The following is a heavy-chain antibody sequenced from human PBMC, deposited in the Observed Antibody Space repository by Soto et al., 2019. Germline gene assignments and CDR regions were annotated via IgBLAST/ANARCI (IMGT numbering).Heavy chain of an antibody. CDR2: IYYSGST. CDR3: ARAPVRFLEWLSHYYYYMDV. V-gene: IGHV4-59*01. CDR1: GGSISSYY. J-gene: IGHJ6*03. Sequence: QVQLQESGPGLVKPSETLSLTCTVSGGSISSYYWSWIRQPPGKGLEWIGYIYYSGSTNYNPSLKSRVTISVDTSKNQFSLKLSSVTAADTAVYYCARAPVRFLEWLSHYYYYMDVWGKGTTVTVSS. D-gene: IGHD3-3*01.